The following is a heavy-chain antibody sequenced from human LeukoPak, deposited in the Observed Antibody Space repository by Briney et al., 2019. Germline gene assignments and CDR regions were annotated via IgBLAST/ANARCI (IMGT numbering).Heavy chain of an antibody. D-gene: IGHD6-19*01. CDR2: ISSSSSYI. J-gene: IGHJ4*02. V-gene: IGHV3-21*01. Sequence: PGGSLRLSCAASGFIFSSYSMNWVRQAPGKGLEWVSSISSSSSYIYYADSVKGRFTISRDNAKNSLYLQMNSLRAEDTAVYYCARGLAVAGAIIDYWGQGTLVTVSS. CDR3: ARGLAVAGAIIDY. CDR1: GFIFSSYS.